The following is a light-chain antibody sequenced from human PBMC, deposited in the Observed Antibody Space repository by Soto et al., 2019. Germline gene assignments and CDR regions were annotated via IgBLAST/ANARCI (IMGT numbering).Light chain of an antibody. CDR1: SSDVGSYKL. CDR3: YSYAGSSTYVV. Sequence: QSALTQPASVSGSPGQSITISCTGTSSDVGSYKLVSWYQQHSGKAPKFMIYEVRKRPSGVSNRFSGSKSGNTASLTISGLQAEDEADFYSYSYAGSSTYVVFGGGTKLPV. CDR2: EVR. J-gene: IGLJ2*01. V-gene: IGLV2-23*02.